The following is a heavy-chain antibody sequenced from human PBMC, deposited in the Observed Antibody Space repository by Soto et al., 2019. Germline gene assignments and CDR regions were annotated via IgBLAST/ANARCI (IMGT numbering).Heavy chain of an antibody. D-gene: IGHD2-2*01. J-gene: IGHJ3*02. Sequence: QVQLVQSGAEVKKPGASVKVSCKASGYTFTSYGISWVRQAPGQGLDWMGWISAYNGNTNYAQKLQGRVTMTTDTSTSTAYMELRSLRSDDTAVYYCARVKGFYCSSTSCYAAAFDIWGQGTMVTVSS. V-gene: IGHV1-18*01. CDR2: ISAYNGNT. CDR3: ARVKGFYCSSTSCYAAAFDI. CDR1: GYTFTSYG.